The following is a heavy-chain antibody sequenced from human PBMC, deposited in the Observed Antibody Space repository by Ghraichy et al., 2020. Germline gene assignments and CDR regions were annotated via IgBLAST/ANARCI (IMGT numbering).Heavy chain of an antibody. J-gene: IGHJ4*02. CDR3: ARSSGWD. V-gene: IGHV3-7*03. CDR2: IKEDGSEK. CDR1: GFTFSSYW. Sequence: GGSLRLSCAVSGFTFSSYWMSWVRQAPGKGLEWVANIKEDGSEKYYVDSVKGRFTISRDNAKNSLYLQMNSLRAEDTAVYYCARSSGWDWGQGTLVTVSS. D-gene: IGHD6-19*01.